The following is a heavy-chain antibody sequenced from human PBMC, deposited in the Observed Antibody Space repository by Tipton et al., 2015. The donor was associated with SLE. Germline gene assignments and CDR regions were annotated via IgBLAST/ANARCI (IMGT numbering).Heavy chain of an antibody. V-gene: IGHV4-31*03. CDR3: ARGVPGELRGSDWILDAFNT. Sequence: TLSLTCTVSGGSISSDDYYWTWIRQHPGKGLEWIGYIYYSGTTYYNPSLKSRVTMSVDTSKNQFSLKLRSVTAADTAVYYCARGVPGELRGSDWILDAFNTWGQGTEVTVSS. D-gene: IGHD3-16*01. J-gene: IGHJ3*02. CDR2: IYYSGTT. CDR1: GGSISSDDYY.